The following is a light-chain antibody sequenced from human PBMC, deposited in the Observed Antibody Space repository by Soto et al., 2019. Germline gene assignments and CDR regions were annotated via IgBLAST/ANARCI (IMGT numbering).Light chain of an antibody. Sequence: QSVLTQPPSVSGAPGQRVTISCTGSSSNIGAGYDVHWYQQLPGTAPKLLIYGNSNRPSGVPDRFSGSKSGTSASLAITGLQAEDEADYYWQSYDSSLRLVFGGGTKLTVL. CDR1: SSNIGAGYD. CDR2: GNS. J-gene: IGLJ2*01. V-gene: IGLV1-40*01. CDR3: QSYDSSLRLV.